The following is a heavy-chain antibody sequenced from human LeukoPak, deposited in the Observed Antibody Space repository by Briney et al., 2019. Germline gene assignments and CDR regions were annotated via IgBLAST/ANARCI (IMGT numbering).Heavy chain of an antibody. CDR2: ISGSGGST. Sequence: GGSLRLSCAASGFTFSSYAMSWVPQAPGKGLEWVSAISGSGGSTYYADSVKGRFTTSRDNSKNTLYLQMNSLRAEDTAVYYCARTQRFLEWSPRPPYYFDYWGQGTLVTVSS. V-gene: IGHV3-23*01. D-gene: IGHD3-3*01. CDR3: ARTQRFLEWSPRPPYYFDY. J-gene: IGHJ4*02. CDR1: GFTFSSYA.